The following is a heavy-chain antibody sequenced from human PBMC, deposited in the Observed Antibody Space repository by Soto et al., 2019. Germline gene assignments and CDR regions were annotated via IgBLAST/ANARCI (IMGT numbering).Heavy chain of an antibody. CDR3: APPGGGGGY. CDR2: IYSGGYT. V-gene: IGHV3-53*01. D-gene: IGHD3-10*01. CDR1: GFTVSNNY. J-gene: IGHJ4*02. Sequence: EVQLVESGGGLIQPGGSLRLSCAVSGFTVSNNYMSWVRQAPGKGLEGVSVIYSGGYTAYGDSVKGRFTISRDNSKNTLSLKMNSRRAHARAVFSGAPPGGGGGYWGQGTLVTVSS.